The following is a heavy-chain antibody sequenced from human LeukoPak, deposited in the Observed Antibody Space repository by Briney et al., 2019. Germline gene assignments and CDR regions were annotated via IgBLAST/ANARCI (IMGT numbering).Heavy chain of an antibody. CDR1: GGSISSGDYY. CDR3: ARDRRDGYNYRDYFDY. J-gene: IGHJ4*02. V-gene: IGHV4-31*03. D-gene: IGHD5-24*01. Sequence: SETLSLTCTVSGGSISSGDYYWSWIRQHPGQGLEWIGYIYYSGSTYYNPSLKSRITISVDTSKNQFSLKLSSVTAADTAVYYCARDRRDGYNYRDYFDYWGQGTLVTVSS. CDR2: IYYSGST.